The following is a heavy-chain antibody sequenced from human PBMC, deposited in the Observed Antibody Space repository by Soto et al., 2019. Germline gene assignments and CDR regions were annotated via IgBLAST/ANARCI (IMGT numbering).Heavy chain of an antibody. J-gene: IGHJ4*02. D-gene: IGHD3-10*02. CDR3: AINEGRDVSTFDY. Sequence: QVQLVQSGAEVKTPGSSVKVSCKASGGIFTRYDIRWVRQAPGQGLERMGAIIPIFGTANYAQKFQGRVTITADATTSPAYMELSSQRSEDTDMYYCAINEGRDVSTFDYWGQGTLVTVSS. V-gene: IGHV1-69*01. CDR1: GGIFTRYD. CDR2: IIPIFGTA.